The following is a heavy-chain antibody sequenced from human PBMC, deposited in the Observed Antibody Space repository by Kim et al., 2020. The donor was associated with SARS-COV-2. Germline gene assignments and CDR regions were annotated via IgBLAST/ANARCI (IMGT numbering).Heavy chain of an antibody. D-gene: IGHD6-19*01. CDR1: GGSISSYY. CDR3: ARDAKLSQYSSGWYHYYYGMDV. Sequence: SQTLSLTCTVSGGSISSYYWSWIRQPPGKGLEWIGYIYYSGSTNYNPSLKSRVTISVDTSKNQFSLKLSSVTAADTAMYYCARDAKLSQYSSGWYHYYYGMDVWGQGTTVTVSS. CDR2: IYYSGST. J-gene: IGHJ6*02. V-gene: IGHV4-59*01.